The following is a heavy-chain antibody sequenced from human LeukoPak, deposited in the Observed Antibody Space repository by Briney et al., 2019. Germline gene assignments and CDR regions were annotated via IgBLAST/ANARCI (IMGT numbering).Heavy chain of an antibody. J-gene: IGHJ4*02. D-gene: IGHD2-8*02. CDR2: ISSRTSNI. V-gene: IGHV3-21*01. CDR1: GFTFSTYS. CDR3: ARGGSTGGSTRWDY. Sequence: KAGGSLRLSCSASGFTFSTYSMTWVRQAPGKGLEWVSSISSRTSNIYYAGSIQGRFTISRDNAKNSLYLQMNSLRAEDTAVYYCARGGSTGGSTRWDYWGQGTRVTVSS.